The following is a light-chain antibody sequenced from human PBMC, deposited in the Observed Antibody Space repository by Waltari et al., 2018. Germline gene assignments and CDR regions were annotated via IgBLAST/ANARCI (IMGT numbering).Light chain of an antibody. Sequence: EVVMTQSPVTLSVSPGEMATLSCRASQNVGSNLAWYHQKPGQAPRLLVYGASTRATGIPARFSGSGSGTEFTLTISSLQSEDFAVYYCQQYTNWPRTFGQGTTVEI. V-gene: IGKV3-15*01. CDR1: QNVGSN. J-gene: IGKJ1*01. CDR2: GAS. CDR3: QQYTNWPRT.